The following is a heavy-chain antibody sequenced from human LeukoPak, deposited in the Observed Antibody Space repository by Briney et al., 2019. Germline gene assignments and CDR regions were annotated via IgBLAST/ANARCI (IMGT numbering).Heavy chain of an antibody. CDR1: GGSISSSSYY. D-gene: IGHD6-19*01. J-gene: IGHJ6*02. V-gene: IGHV4-39*07. CDR3: ARVSVASYYYYGMDV. CDR2: IYYSGST. Sequence: SETLSLTCTVSGGSISSSSYYWGWIRQPPGKGLEWIGSIYYSGSTYYNPSLKSRVTISVDTSKNQFSLKLSSVTAADTAVYYCARVSVASYYYYGMDVWGQGTTVTASS.